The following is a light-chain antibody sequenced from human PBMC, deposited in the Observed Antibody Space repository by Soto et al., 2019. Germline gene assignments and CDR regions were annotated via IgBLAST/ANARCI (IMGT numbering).Light chain of an antibody. Sequence: QSLLTQPPSVSAAPGQKVTISCSGGSSNIGSNSVSWYQQFPGTAPKLLIHEDNKRPSGIPDRFSGSKSGTSATLGITGLQTGDEADDYCGAWDSSLSAGQFGGGTKVTVL. CDR2: EDN. CDR1: SSNIGSNS. J-gene: IGLJ2*01. CDR3: GAWDSSLSAGQ. V-gene: IGLV1-51*01.